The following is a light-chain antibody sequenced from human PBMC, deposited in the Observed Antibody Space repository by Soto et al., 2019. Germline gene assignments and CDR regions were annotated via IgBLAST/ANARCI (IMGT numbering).Light chain of an antibody. V-gene: IGKV3-15*01. CDR2: AAS. CDR3: QQYNNWPWT. J-gene: IGKJ1*01. Sequence: EIVVTQSPATLSVSPGERATLSCRASQSVSSNLAWYQQKPGQAPRLLINAASIRATDIPNRISGSGSGTEFTLTISSLQSEDFAVYYCQQYNNWPWTFGQGTKVDIK. CDR1: QSVSSN.